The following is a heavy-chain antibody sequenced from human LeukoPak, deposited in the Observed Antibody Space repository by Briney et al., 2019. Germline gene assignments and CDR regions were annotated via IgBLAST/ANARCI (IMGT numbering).Heavy chain of an antibody. V-gene: IGHV3-64*01. J-gene: IGHJ4*02. CDR2: ISSNGGRT. Sequence: WVRQAPGKGLEYVSVISSNGGRTYYANSVKGRFTISRDNAKNSLYLQMNSLRAEDTAVYYCARVLEAASFDYWGRGTPVTVSS. CDR3: ARVLEAASFDY. D-gene: IGHD6-13*01.